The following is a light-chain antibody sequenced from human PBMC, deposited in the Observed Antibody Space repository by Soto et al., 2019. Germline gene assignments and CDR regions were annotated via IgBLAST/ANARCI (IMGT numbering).Light chain of an antibody. V-gene: IGKV1-39*01. CDR1: QSISNY. CDR2: SAS. CDR3: QQSYKKRT. Sequence: DIQMTQSPSSLYASAGDRVIITCRASQSISNYLNWYQQEPGKAPKLLIYSASTLQGGVPSRFSGGGSGTHFTLTISSLQPEDFATYFCQQSYKKRTFGQGTKVEIK. J-gene: IGKJ1*01.